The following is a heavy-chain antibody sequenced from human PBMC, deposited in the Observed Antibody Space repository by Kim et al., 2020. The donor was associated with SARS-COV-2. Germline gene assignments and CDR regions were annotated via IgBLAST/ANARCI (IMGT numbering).Heavy chain of an antibody. CDR3: VRDLRLGGY. CDR2: T. D-gene: IGHD3-10*01. V-gene: IGHV3-74*01. Sequence: TSYADSVKGRFTISRDNAKNTVYLQMNSLRAEDTAVYYCVRDLRLGGYWGQGTLVTVSS. J-gene: IGHJ4*02.